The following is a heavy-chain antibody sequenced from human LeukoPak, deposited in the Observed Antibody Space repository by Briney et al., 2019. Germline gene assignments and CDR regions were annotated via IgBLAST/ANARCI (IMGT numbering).Heavy chain of an antibody. J-gene: IGHJ4*02. CDR3: AKDLGWELPAEAY. Sequence: GGSLRLSCVASGFTFKNYVMNWVRQAPGKGLEWLATIYGNGVSISYADSVKGRFTISRDNSNNTLYLQMNSLRAEDTAMYYCAKDLGWELPAEAYWGQGILVTVSS. D-gene: IGHD1-26*01. CDR2: IYGNGVSI. V-gene: IGHV3-23*01. CDR1: GFTFKNYV.